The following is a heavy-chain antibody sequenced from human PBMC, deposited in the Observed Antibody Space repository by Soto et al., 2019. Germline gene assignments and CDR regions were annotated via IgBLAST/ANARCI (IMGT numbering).Heavy chain of an antibody. V-gene: IGHV1-69*06. J-gene: IGHJ5*02. D-gene: IGHD2-15*01. CDR2: IIPIFGTA. Sequence: ASVKVSCKASGGTFSSYAISWVRQAPGQGLEWMGGIIPIFGTANYAQKFRGRVTITADKSTSTAYMELSSLRSEVTAVYYCARDLGPLCSGGSCYHNWFDPWGQGTLVTVSS. CDR3: ARDLGPLCSGGSCYHNWFDP. CDR1: GGTFSSYA.